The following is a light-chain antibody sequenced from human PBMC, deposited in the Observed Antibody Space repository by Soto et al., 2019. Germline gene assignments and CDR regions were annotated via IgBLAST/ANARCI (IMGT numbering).Light chain of an antibody. V-gene: IGKV3-20*01. CDR1: QSVTSTY. J-gene: IGKJ1*01. CDR3: QQYRSWPRT. Sequence: EIVLTQSPGTLSLSPGERASLSCRASQSVTSTYLAWYQQQAGQAPRLLIYGASTRATDMPGTFSGRGSGTEFTLTISSLRPEDFGVYYCQQYRSWPRTFGQGTKVDI. CDR2: GAS.